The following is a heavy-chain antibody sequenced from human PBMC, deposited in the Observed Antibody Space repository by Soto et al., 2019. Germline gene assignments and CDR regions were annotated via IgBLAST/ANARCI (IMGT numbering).Heavy chain of an antibody. CDR2: ISGSGGST. CDR1: GFTFSSYA. Sequence: GGSLRLSCAASGFTFSSYAMTWVRQAPGKGLEWVSVISGSGGSTYFADSVKGRFTISRDNSKNTLYLQMSSLRAEDTAVYYWGKEYDSSVFSPDSGGQGTLVPVS. V-gene: IGHV3-23*01. CDR3: GKEYDSSVFSPDS. D-gene: IGHD3-22*01. J-gene: IGHJ4*02.